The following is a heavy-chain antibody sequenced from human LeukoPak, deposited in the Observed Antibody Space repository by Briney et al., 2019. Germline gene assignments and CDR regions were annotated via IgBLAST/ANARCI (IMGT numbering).Heavy chain of an antibody. Sequence: ASVKVSCKASGYTFTSYAMHWARQAPGQRLEWMGWINAGNGNTKYSQKFQGRITMTIETSTSTAYMELRSLRSDDTAVYYCARGGSRVVTYGNFDYWGQGTLVTVSS. D-gene: IGHD2-21*02. CDR3: ARGGSRVVTYGNFDY. J-gene: IGHJ4*02. CDR1: GYTFTSYA. CDR2: INAGNGNT. V-gene: IGHV1-3*01.